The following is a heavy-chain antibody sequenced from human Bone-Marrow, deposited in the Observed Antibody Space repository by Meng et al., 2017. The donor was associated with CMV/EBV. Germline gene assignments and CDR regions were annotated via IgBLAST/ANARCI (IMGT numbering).Heavy chain of an antibody. CDR3: AKRGYCSSTSCPRYWYFDL. J-gene: IGHJ2*01. CDR1: FRSYG. D-gene: IGHD2-2*01. V-gene: IGHV3-30*02. Sequence: FRSYGMHWVRQAPGKGLEWVAFIRYDGSNKYYADSVTRRFTISRDNSKNTLYLQMNSLRAEDTAVYYCAKRGYCSSTSCPRYWYFDLWGRGTLVTVSS. CDR2: IRYDGSNK.